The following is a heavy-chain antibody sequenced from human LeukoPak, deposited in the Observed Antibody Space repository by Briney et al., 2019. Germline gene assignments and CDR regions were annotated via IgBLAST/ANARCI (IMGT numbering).Heavy chain of an antibody. CDR3: ARSGSRLVWFGETMGYCDY. CDR2: INPNSGGT. V-gene: IGHV1-2*02. Sequence: SVKVSCKASAYTLTDHYIHWVRQAPGQGLEWMGWINPNSGGTNYAQKLQGRVTMTTDTSTSTAYMELRSLRSDDTAVYYSARSGSRLVWFGETMGYCDYWGQGTLVTVSS. CDR1: AYTLTDHY. D-gene: IGHD3-10*01. J-gene: IGHJ4*02.